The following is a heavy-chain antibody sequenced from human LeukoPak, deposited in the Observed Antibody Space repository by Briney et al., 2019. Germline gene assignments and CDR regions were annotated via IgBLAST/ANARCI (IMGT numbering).Heavy chain of an antibody. CDR2: INSDGSST. J-gene: IGHJ6*03. V-gene: IGHV3-74*01. CDR1: GFTFSSYW. CDR3: ARDHIRYYMDV. D-gene: IGHD2-2*02. Sequence: GGSLRLSCAASGFTFSSYWMHWVRQAQGKGLVWVSRINSDGSSTSYADSVKGRFTISRDNAKNTLYLQMNSLRAEDTAVYYCARDHIRYYMDVWGKGTTVTVSS.